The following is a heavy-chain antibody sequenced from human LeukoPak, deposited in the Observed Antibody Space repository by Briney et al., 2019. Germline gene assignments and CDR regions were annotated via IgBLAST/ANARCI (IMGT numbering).Heavy chain of an antibody. CDR3: ARRGWELLYYYYYYMDV. D-gene: IGHD1-26*01. V-gene: IGHV1-2*02. J-gene: IGHJ6*03. CDR1: GYTFTGYY. CDR2: INPNSGGT. Sequence: ASVKVSCKASGYTFTGYYMHWVRQAPGQGLEWMGWINPNSGGTYYAQKFQGRVTMTSDTSISSAYMELSRLRSEDTAVYYCARRGWELLYYYYYYMDVWGKGTTVTISS.